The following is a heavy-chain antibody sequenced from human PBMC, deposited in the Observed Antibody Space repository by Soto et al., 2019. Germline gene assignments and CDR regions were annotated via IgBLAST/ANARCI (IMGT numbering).Heavy chain of an antibody. D-gene: IGHD3-10*01. CDR2: IWYDGSNK. CDR1: GFTFSSYG. CDR3: AREITMVRGGYFDL. Sequence: QVQLVESGGGVVQPGRSLRLSCAASGFTFSSYGMHWVRQAPGKGLEWVAVIWYDGSNKYYADSVKGRFTISRDNSKNALWLQMRRLRAEGTAVYYCAREITMVRGGYFDLWGRGTLVTVSS. J-gene: IGHJ2*01. V-gene: IGHV3-33*01.